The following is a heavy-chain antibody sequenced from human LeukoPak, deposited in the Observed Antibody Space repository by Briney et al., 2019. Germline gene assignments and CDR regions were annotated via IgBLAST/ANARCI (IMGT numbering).Heavy chain of an antibody. CDR2: IIPILGIT. CDR3: ARGHSSSHFDY. D-gene: IGHD6-6*01. Sequence: SVKVSCKASGGTFSSYAISWVRQAPGQGLEWMGRIIPILGITNYAQKFQGRVTITADKSTSTAYMELSSLRSEDTAVYYCARGHSSSHFDYWGQGTLVTVSS. CDR1: GGTFSSYA. J-gene: IGHJ4*02. V-gene: IGHV1-69*04.